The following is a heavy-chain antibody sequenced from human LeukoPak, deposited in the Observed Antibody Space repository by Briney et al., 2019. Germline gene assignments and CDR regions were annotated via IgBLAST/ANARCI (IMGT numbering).Heavy chain of an antibody. D-gene: IGHD4-17*01. J-gene: IGHJ4*02. V-gene: IGHV4-39*07. CDR2: IYYSGST. CDR3: ARDHRGYGDYVNY. Sequence: SETLSLTCTVSGGSISSSSYYWGWIRQPPGKGLEWIGSIYYSGSTYYNLSLKSRVTISVDTSKNQFSLKLSSVTAADTAVYYCARDHRGYGDYVNYWGQGTLVTVSS. CDR1: GGSISSSSYY.